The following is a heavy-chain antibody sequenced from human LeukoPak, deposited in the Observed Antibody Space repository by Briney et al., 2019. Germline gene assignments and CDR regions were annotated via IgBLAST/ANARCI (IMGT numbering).Heavy chain of an antibody. J-gene: IGHJ3*02. CDR2: INPSGGST. Sequence: ASVKVSCKASGYTFTSYYMHWVRQAPGQGLEWMGIINPSGGSTSYAQKFQGRVTITTDESTSTAYMELSSLRSEDTAVYYCATRIVGATTDAFDIWGQGTIVTVSS. CDR3: ATRIVGATTDAFDI. D-gene: IGHD1-26*01. CDR1: GYTFTSYY. V-gene: IGHV1-46*01.